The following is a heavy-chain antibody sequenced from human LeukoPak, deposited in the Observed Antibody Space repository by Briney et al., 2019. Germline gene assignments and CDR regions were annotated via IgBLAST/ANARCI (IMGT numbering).Heavy chain of an antibody. CDR2: IYYSGST. D-gene: IGHD3-22*01. CDR3: ARDRGDSSGYYHY. CDR1: GGSISSYY. J-gene: IGHJ4*02. Sequence: PSETLSLTCTVSGGSISSYYWSWIRQPPGKGLEWIGYIYYSGSTNYNPSLKSRVTISVDTSKNQFSLKLSSVTAADTAVYYCARDRGDSSGYYHYWGQGTLVTVSS. V-gene: IGHV4-59*01.